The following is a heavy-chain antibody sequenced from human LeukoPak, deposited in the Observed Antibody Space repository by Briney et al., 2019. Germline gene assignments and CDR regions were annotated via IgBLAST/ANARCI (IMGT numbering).Heavy chain of an antibody. D-gene: IGHD3-10*01. V-gene: IGHV4-30-2*01. CDR3: ARGRFGETDY. Sequence: SETLSLTCAVSGGSISSGGYSWSWIRQPPGKGLEWIGYIYHSGSTYYNPSLKSRVTISVDRSKNQFSLKLSSVTAADTAVYYCARGRFGETDYWAREPWSPSPQ. CDR2: IYHSGST. J-gene: IGHJ4*02. CDR1: GGSISSGGYS.